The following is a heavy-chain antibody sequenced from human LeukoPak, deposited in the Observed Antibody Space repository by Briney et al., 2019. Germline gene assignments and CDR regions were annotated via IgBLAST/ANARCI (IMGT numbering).Heavy chain of an antibody. CDR2: INQDGNEI. J-gene: IGHJ4*02. V-gene: IGHV3-7*01. CDR3: VRDRAAVALFDY. CDR1: GFTFRSSW. D-gene: IGHD6-19*01. Sequence: PGGSLRLSCAASGFTFRSSWMNWVRQAPGKGLEWVANINQDGNEIYYVDSVKGRFTISRDNAKNSLYLQMNSLRTEDTAVYYCVRDRAAVALFDYWGQGTLVTVSS.